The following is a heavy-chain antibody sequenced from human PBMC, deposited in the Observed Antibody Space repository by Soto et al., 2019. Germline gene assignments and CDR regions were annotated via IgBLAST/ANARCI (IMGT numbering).Heavy chain of an antibody. Sequence: EVQLLESGGGLVQPGGSLRLSCAASGFTFSTYAMSWVRQAPGEGLQWVSGISDSGGSTYYADSVKGRFTISRDNSKNTLYLQMNSLRAEDTAVYYCAKDHWGIGSPALDSWGQGILVTVSS. D-gene: IGHD3-16*01. CDR3: AKDHWGIGSPALDS. V-gene: IGHV3-23*01. CDR2: ISDSGGST. J-gene: IGHJ4*02. CDR1: GFTFSTYA.